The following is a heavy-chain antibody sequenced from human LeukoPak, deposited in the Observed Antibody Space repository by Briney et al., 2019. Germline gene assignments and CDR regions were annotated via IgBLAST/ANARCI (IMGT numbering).Heavy chain of an antibody. CDR3: AKAGQYYYDSSGCRRRSYYFDY. CDR2: ISGSGGST. J-gene: IGHJ4*02. V-gene: IGHV3-23*01. CDR1: GVTFSSYA. Sequence: GSLKLSCAASGVTFSSYAISWVRQAPGQGLEWISAISGSGGSTYYAESVKGRVTISADDSTSTPYLQLNSLRAEDTAVYYCAKAGQYYYDSSGCRRRSYYFDYWGQGTLVTVSS. D-gene: IGHD3-22*01.